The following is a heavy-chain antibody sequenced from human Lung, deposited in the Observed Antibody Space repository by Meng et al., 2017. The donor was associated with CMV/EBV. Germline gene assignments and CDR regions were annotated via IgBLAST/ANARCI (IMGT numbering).Heavy chain of an antibody. CDR3: ARDRLRFLEWSYGMDV. CDR2: INPNSGGT. Sequence: ASVXVSXKASGYTFTGYYMHWVRQAPGQGLEWMGWINPNSGGTNYAQKFQGRVTMTRDTSISTAYMELSRLRSDDTAVYYCARDRLRFLEWSYGMDVWGQGTTVTVSS. V-gene: IGHV1-2*02. J-gene: IGHJ6*02. D-gene: IGHD3-3*01. CDR1: GYTFTGYY.